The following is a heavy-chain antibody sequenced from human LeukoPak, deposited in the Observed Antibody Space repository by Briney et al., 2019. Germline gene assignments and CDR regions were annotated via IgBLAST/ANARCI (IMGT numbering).Heavy chain of an antibody. CDR1: GFTFRVYA. Sequence: GGSLRLSCAASGFTFRVYAMSWVRQAPGKGMQWVSSITSRGESTWYVDSVKGRFTITRDNSENTLYLQMHSLRAEDTAVYYCARDRPNYYGSDGHYYRRDGDYWGRGTLVSVSS. CDR3: ARDRPNYYGSDGHYYRRDGDY. CDR2: ITSRGEST. J-gene: IGHJ4*02. D-gene: IGHD3-22*01. V-gene: IGHV3-23*01.